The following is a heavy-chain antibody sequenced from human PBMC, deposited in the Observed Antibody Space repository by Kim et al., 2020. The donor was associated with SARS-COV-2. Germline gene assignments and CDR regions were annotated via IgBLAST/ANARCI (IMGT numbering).Heavy chain of an antibody. V-gene: IGHV4-34*01. Sequence: SETLSLTCAVYGGSFSGYYWSWIRQPPGKGLEWIGEINHSGSTNYNPSLKSRVTISVDTSKNQFSLKLSSVTAADTAVYYCARGFGSQPLPYFDYWGQGTLVTVSS. J-gene: IGHJ4*02. D-gene: IGHD3-10*01. CDR1: GGSFSGYY. CDR2: INHSGST. CDR3: ARGFGSQPLPYFDY.